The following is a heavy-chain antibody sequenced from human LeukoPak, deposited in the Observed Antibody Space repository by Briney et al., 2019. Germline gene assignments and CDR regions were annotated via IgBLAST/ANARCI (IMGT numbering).Heavy chain of an antibody. D-gene: IGHD4-17*01. V-gene: IGHV3-30*18. CDR1: GFTFSSYG. J-gene: IGHJ6*02. Sequence: GGSLRLSCAASGFTFSSYGMHWVRQAPGKGLEWVAVISYDGSNKYYADSVKGRFTISRDNSKNTLYLQMNSLRAEDTAVYYCAKGDYETNYYYGMDVWGQGTTVTVSS. CDR2: ISYDGSNK. CDR3: AKGDYETNYYYGMDV.